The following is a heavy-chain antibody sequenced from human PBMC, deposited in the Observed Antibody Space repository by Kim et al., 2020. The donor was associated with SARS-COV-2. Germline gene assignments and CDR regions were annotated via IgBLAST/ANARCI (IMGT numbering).Heavy chain of an antibody. CDR2: DGNNK. Sequence: DGNNKYYADSVKGRFTISRDNSKNTLYLQMNSLRAEDTAVYYCARRYFDYWGQGTLVTVSS. J-gene: IGHJ4*02. CDR3: ARRYFDY. V-gene: IGHV3-33*01.